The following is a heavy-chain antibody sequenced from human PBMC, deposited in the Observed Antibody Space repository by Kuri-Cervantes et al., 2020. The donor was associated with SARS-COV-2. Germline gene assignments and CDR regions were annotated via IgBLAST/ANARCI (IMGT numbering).Heavy chain of an antibody. CDR2: ISYDGSNK. CDR3: AKALGNYYYYGMDV. CDR1: GFTFSSYG. D-gene: IGHD7-27*01. J-gene: IGHJ6*02. Sequence: GGSLRLSCAASGFTFSSYGMHWVRQAPGKGLEWVAVISYDGSNKYYADSVKGRFTISRDNSKNTLYPQMNSLRAEDTAVYYCAKALGNYYYYGMDVWGQGTTVTVSS. V-gene: IGHV3-30*18.